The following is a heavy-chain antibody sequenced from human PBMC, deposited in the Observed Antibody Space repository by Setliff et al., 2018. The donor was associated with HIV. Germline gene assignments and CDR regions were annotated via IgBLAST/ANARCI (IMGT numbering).Heavy chain of an antibody. D-gene: IGHD3-16*02. V-gene: IGHV4-39*01. Sequence: SETLSLTCNVSGGSISGTSYFWAWIRQPPGKGLEWIGSFHHSGSTSHNPSLRSRVTISVDTSKNQFSLRLNSVTAADTAVYYCARHLAEADRYRFSRVHGALKYWGQGALVTVS. J-gene: IGHJ4*02. CDR1: GGSISGTSYF. CDR2: FHHSGST. CDR3: ARHLAEADRYRFSRVHGALKY.